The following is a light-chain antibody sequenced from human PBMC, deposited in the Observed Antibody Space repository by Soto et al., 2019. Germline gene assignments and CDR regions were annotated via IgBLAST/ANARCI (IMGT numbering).Light chain of an antibody. Sequence: QSVLTQPASVSGSPGQSITISCTGSNNDVGTYNDVSWYQQPPGKAPRLLIYDVRDRPSGISNRFSGSKSANTASLTISGLQADDEADYYCASYTSSISLVFGGGTQLTVL. J-gene: IGLJ7*01. CDR2: DVR. V-gene: IGLV2-14*01. CDR1: NNDVGTYND. CDR3: ASYTSSISLV.